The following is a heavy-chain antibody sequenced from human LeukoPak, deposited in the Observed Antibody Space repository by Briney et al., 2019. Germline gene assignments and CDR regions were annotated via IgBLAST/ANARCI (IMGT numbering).Heavy chain of an antibody. J-gene: IGHJ4*02. Sequence: GGSLRLSCAASGSTVSSNYMSWVRQAPGKGLEWVSVIYSGGSTYYADSVKGRFTISRDNSKNTLYLQMNSLRAEDTAVYYCARVGSGWLTFDYWGQGTLVTVSS. CDR1: GSTVSSNY. D-gene: IGHD6-19*01. V-gene: IGHV3-53*01. CDR2: IYSGGST. CDR3: ARVGSGWLTFDY.